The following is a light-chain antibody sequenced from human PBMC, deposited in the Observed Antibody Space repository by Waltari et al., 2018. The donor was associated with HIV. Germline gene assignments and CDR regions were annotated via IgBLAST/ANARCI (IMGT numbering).Light chain of an antibody. Sequence: QSVLIQAPSASGTPGQRVTRSCSGCDSSIGINYVYWYQQFPGMAPKLLIYSNHPRPSGFPDRFSGSKSGTSASLAISGLQSDDEADYYCASWDDSLSGWVFGGGTRLTVL. CDR2: SNH. CDR3: ASWDDSLSGWV. CDR1: DSSIGINY. V-gene: IGLV1-47*02. J-gene: IGLJ3*02.